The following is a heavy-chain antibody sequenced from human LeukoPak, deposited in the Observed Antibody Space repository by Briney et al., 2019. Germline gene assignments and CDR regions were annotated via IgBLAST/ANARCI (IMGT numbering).Heavy chain of an antibody. CDR2: MYYSGST. V-gene: IGHV4-39*07. Sequence: SETLSLTCTVSGGSISSGSYYWGWIRQPPGKGLEWIGSMYYSGSTYYNPSLKSRVTISVDTSKNQFSLKLSSVTAADTAVYYCARDYGYGDYGDYYFDYWGKGTLVTVSS. D-gene: IGHD4-17*01. CDR3: ARDYGYGDYGDYYFDY. J-gene: IGHJ4*02. CDR1: GGSISSGSYY.